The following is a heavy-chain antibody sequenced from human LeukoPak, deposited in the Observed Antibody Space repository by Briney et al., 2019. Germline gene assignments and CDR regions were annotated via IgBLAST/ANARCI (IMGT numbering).Heavy chain of an antibody. CDR1: GFTVSSNY. V-gene: IGHV3-66*01. J-gene: IGHJ4*02. CDR2: IYSGGST. Sequence: GGSLRLSCAASGFTVSSNYMSWVRQAPGKGLEWVSVIYSGGSTYYADSVKGRFTISRDNSKNTLYLQMNSLRAEDTAVYYCASTYGGNSGSFDYWGQGTLVTVSS. D-gene: IGHD4-23*01. CDR3: ASTYGGNSGSFDY.